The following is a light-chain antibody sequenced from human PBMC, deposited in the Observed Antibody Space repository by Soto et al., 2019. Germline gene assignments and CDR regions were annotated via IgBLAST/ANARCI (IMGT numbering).Light chain of an antibody. Sequence: EIVLTQSPGTLSLSPGERATLSCRASQSVSSSYLAWYQQKPGQAPRLLIYGASSRATGIPDRFGGSGSGTDFTLTISRLEPKDIAVYYCQQYGSSPITFGQGTRLEIK. CDR2: GAS. V-gene: IGKV3-20*01. CDR3: QQYGSSPIT. J-gene: IGKJ5*01. CDR1: QSVSSSY.